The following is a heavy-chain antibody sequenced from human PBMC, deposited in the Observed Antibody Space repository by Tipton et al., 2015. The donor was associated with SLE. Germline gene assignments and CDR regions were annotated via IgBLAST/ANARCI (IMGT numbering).Heavy chain of an antibody. CDR3: ARAGGAAGWRWYFDL. CDR1: GFTFSSYE. D-gene: IGHD6-13*01. CDR2: ISSSGTTI. V-gene: IGHV3-48*03. Sequence: GSLRLSCAASGFTFSSYEMNWVRQAPGKGLEWVSYISSSGTTIYYADSVKGRFTISRDNAKNSLYLQMNSLRAEDTAVYYCARAGGAAGWRWYFDLWGRGTLGTVSS. J-gene: IGHJ2*01.